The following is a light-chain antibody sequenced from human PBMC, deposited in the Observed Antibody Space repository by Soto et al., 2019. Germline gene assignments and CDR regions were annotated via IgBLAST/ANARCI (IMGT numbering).Light chain of an antibody. J-gene: IGKJ1*01. CDR3: QQCGSSGT. CDR2: GAS. CDR1: QSVSSSS. Sequence: EIVLTQSPGTLSLSPGERATLSCRASQSVSSSSLAWYQQKPGQAPRLLIYGASNRATGIPDRFSGSGSGTDFTLTISRLEPEDFAVYYCQQCGSSGTFGQGTKVDIK. V-gene: IGKV3-20*01.